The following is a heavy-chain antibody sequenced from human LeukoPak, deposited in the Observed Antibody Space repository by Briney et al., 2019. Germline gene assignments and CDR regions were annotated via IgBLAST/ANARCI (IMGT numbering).Heavy chain of an antibody. CDR2: IYYSGST. J-gene: IGHJ4*02. CDR3: ARWDAATLHFDY. CDR1: GGSISSSSYY. V-gene: IGHV4-39*07. Sequence: SETLSLTCTVSGGSISSSSYYWGWIRRPPGKGLEWIGSIYYSGSTYYNPSLKSRVTISVDTSKNQFSLKLSSVTAADTAVYYCARWDAATLHFDYWGQGSLVNVAS. D-gene: IGHD5-18*01.